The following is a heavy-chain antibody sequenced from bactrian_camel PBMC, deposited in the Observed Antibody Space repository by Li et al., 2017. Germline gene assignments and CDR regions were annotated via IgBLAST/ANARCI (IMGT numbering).Heavy chain of an antibody. Sequence: HVQLVESGGGSVPPGGSLTLSCVADQDIIDRGCMTWWRQAPGKEREGVAGIDSDGSTSYADSVKGRFTASSDNAHNIVTLMMNSLKPEDTAMYYCKRGWKCIGAECDDDLGQGTQVTVS. CDR3: KRGWKCIGAECDDD. D-gene: IGHD1*01. CDR2: IDSDGST. V-gene: IGHV3S53*01. CDR1: QDIIDRGC. J-gene: IGHJ4*01.